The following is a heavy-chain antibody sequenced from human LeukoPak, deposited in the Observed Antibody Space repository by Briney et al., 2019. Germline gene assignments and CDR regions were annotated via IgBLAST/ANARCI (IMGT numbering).Heavy chain of an antibody. J-gene: IGHJ4*02. CDR2: IKHDGSEK. CDR1: GFTFNTYW. Sequence: GGSLRLSCAASGFTFNTYWMTWVRQAPGKGLQWVANIKHDGSEKNYVDSVKGRFTISRDNAKESLYLQMSSLRGEDTAVYYCATQASYDFWSGLYYFDNWGQGTLVGVSS. CDR3: ATQASYDFWSGLYYFDN. V-gene: IGHV3-7*01. D-gene: IGHD3-3*01.